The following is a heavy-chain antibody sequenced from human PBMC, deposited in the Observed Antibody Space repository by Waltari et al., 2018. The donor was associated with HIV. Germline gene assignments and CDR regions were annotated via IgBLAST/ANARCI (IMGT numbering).Heavy chain of an antibody. Sequence: QVQLVESGGGVVQPGRSLRLSCAASGFTFSSYGMHWVRQAPGKVLEWVAVIWYDGSNKDYADSVKGRFTISRDNSKNTLYLQMNSLRAEDTAVYYCAREDLLYCGGDCYPGDYWGQGTLVTVSS. CDR1: GFTFSSYG. CDR3: AREDLLYCGGDCYPGDY. CDR2: IWYDGSNK. J-gene: IGHJ4*02. V-gene: IGHV3-33*01. D-gene: IGHD2-21*02.